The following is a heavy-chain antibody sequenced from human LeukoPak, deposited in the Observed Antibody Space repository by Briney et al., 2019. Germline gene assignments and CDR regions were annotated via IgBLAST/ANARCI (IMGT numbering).Heavy chain of an antibody. J-gene: IGHJ5*02. CDR1: GYTFTSYD. Sequence: ASVKVSCKASGYTFTSYDIDRVRQGTGQGLEWMGWMNPNSGNTGYAQKFQGRVTMTRNTSISAAYMELSSLRSEDTAVYYCARISYSSSWTRFDPWGQGTLVTVSS. V-gene: IGHV1-8*01. CDR3: ARISYSSSWTRFDP. CDR2: MNPNSGNT. D-gene: IGHD6-13*01.